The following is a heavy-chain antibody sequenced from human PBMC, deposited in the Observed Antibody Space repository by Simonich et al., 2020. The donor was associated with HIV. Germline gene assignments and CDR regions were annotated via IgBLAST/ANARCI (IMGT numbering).Heavy chain of an antibody. CDR2: IRTYNGDT. J-gene: IGHJ4*02. V-gene: IGHV1-18*01. Sequence: QVQLVQSGGEVKKPGASVKVSCKASGYTFTNYGITWVRQAPGQGPEYMGWIRTYNGDTNYAQKYRGRVTMTTDTSTSTAYMELRSLRSDDTAVYYCARGDPFFDYWGQGALVTVSS. CDR3: ARGDPFFDY. CDR1: GYTFTNYG.